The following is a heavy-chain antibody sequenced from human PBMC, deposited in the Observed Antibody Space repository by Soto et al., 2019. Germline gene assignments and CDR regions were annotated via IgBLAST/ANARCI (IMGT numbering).Heavy chain of an antibody. J-gene: IGHJ6*02. V-gene: IGHV3-23*01. CDR1: ALGFNCEV. D-gene: IGHD1-26*01. CDR2: ISGSGRTI. Sequence: LSFAASALGFNCEVIGWSRQTPGKGLEWVSSISGSGRTIYHADSMRGRFAISRDNAKNSLYLQLNNLRVDDTAFYYCAKVGPYYYYGMDGWGQRSTVTISS. CDR3: AKVGPYYYYGMDG.